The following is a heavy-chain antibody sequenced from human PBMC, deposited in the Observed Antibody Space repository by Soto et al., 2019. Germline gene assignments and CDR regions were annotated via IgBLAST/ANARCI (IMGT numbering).Heavy chain of an antibody. D-gene: IGHD3-10*01. CDR2: ISYDGSNK. CDR1: GFTFSSYA. Sequence: SLRLSCAASGFTFSSYAMHWVRQAPGKGLEWVAVISYDGSNKYYADSVKGRFTISRDNSKNTLYLQMNSLRAEDTAVYYCARPRGDGYNYYYYGMDVWGQGTTVTVSS. CDR3: ARPRGDGYNYYYYGMDV. V-gene: IGHV3-30-3*01. J-gene: IGHJ6*02.